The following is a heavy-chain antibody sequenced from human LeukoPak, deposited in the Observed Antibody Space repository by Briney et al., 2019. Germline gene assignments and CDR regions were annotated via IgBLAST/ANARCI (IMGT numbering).Heavy chain of an antibody. D-gene: IGHD3-10*01. J-gene: IGHJ4*02. CDR2: INSDGAST. V-gene: IGHV3-74*01. CDR3: ARGGAYGSLDY. Sequence: GGSLRLSCAASEFTFSSFRMHWVRQAPGKGLVWVSQINSDGASTTYADSVRGRFTISRDSAKITLFLQMNSLRADDTAVYYCARGGAYGSLDYWGQGTLVTVSS. CDR1: EFTFSSFR.